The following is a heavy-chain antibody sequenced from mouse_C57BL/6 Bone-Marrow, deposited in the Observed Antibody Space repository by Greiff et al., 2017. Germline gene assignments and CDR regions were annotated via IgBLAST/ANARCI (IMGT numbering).Heavy chain of an antibody. CDR1: GYTFTSYW. D-gene: IGHD1-1*01. V-gene: IGHV1-64*01. CDR2: IHPNSGST. J-gene: IGHJ2*01. Sequence: QVQLQQPGAELVKPGASVKLSCKASGYTFTSYWMHWVKQRPGQGLEWIGMIHPNSGSTNYNEKFKSKATLTVDQSSSTAYMQLSSLTSEDSAVYYCAMSYGSSQNYFDYWGQGTTLTVSS. CDR3: AMSYGSSQNYFDY.